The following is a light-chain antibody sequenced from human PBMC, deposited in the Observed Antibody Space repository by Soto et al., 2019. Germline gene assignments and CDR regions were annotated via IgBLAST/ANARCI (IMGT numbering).Light chain of an antibody. CDR2: DVS. V-gene: IGLV2-11*01. CDR3: CSYAGSYTFDV. Sequence: QSVLTQPPSVSGSPGQRITISCTGTSSDVGGYNYVSWYQQHPGKAPKLMIYDVSKRPSGVPDRFSGSKSGNTASLTISGLQAEDEADYYCCSYAGSYTFDVFGTGTKVTVL. CDR1: SSDVGGYNY. J-gene: IGLJ1*01.